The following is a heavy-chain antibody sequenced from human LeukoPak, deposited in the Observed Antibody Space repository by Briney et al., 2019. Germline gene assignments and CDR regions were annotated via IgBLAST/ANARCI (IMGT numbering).Heavy chain of an antibody. V-gene: IGHV3-30*04. CDR2: ISYHGTYK. J-gene: IGHJ4*02. CDR1: GFTFSSYA. CDR3: ARGPSGYHNT. D-gene: IGHD5-12*01. Sequence: GGSLRLSCAASGFTFSSYAMHWVRQAPGKGLEWVAVISYHGTYKYYADSVKGRFTISRDNSKNTLYLEMTSLRAEDTAVYYCARGPSGYHNTGGQGTLVTVSS.